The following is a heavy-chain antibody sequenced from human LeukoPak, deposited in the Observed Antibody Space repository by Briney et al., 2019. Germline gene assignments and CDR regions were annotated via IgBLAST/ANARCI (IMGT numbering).Heavy chain of an antibody. D-gene: IGHD6-19*01. CDR3: ARTPYSSGWYSSNDY. Sequence: GGSLRLSCAASGFTFSSYGMHWVRQAPGKGLEWVAVIWYDGTYKYYADSVKGRFTISRDNSKNTLFLQMNSLRAEDTAVYYCARTPYSSGWYSSNDYWGQGTVVTVSS. CDR2: IWYDGTYK. CDR1: GFTFSSYG. V-gene: IGHV3-33*01. J-gene: IGHJ4*02.